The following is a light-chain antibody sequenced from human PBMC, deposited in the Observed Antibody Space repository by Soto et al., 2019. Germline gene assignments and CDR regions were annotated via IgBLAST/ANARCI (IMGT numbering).Light chain of an antibody. CDR1: QDINNY. Sequence: ASQDINNYLDWYQVKPGKAXKLLIXDXXXXXTGVQSRFSGSGSRTDFSFTISSLQPEDVAIYYCHQYDNLPPTFGQGTRLEIK. CDR2: DXX. CDR3: HQYDNLPPT. V-gene: IGKV1-33*01. J-gene: IGKJ5*01.